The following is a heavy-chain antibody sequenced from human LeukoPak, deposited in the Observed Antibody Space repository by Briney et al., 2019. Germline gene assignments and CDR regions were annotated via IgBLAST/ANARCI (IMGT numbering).Heavy chain of an antibody. CDR2: LSSSSSYI. D-gene: IGHD2-15*01. CDR3: ARVRCSGGGCFYNFDY. Sequence: GGSLRLSCAASGFTFSTYSMNWVRQAPGKGLEWVSSLSSSSSYIYHADSVKGRFTISRDNAKNSLYLQMNSLRAEDTAVYYCARVRCSGGGCFYNFDYWGQGSLVTVSS. V-gene: IGHV3-21*01. J-gene: IGHJ4*02. CDR1: GFTFSTYS.